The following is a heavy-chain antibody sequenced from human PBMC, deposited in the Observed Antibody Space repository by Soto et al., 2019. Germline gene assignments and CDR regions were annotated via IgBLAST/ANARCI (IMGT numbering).Heavy chain of an antibody. CDR1: GFTFSSYG. Sequence: GGSLRLSCAASGFTFSSYGMHWVRQAPGKGLEWVAVISYDGSNKYYADSVKGRFTISRENSKNTLYLQMNSLRAEDTAVYYCAKDIDGYKLYYYYGMDVWGQGTTVTVSS. CDR2: ISYDGSNK. J-gene: IGHJ6*02. CDR3: AKDIDGYKLYYYYGMDV. D-gene: IGHD5-12*01. V-gene: IGHV3-30*18.